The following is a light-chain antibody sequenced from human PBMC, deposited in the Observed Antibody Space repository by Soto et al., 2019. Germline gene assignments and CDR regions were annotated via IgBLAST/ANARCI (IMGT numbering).Light chain of an antibody. V-gene: IGKV3-20*01. J-gene: IGKJ1*01. CDR3: QQYGSPLWT. CDR1: QSITSSY. CDR2: GTI. Sequence: EIVLTQSPGTLSLSPGERATLSCRASQSITSSYLAWYQQKPGQAPRLLISGTISRATGIPDRFSGSGSGTDFTLTISRLEPEDFAVYYYQQYGSPLWTFGQGTKVEIK.